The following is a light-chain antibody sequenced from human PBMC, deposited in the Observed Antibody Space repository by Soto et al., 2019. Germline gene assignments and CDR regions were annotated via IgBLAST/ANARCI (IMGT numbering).Light chain of an antibody. CDR3: QQYGGSPPYT. CDR2: GAS. V-gene: IGKV3-20*01. J-gene: IGKJ2*01. CDR1: QSVTSSY. Sequence: EIVLTQSPGTLSLSPGERATLSCRASQSVTSSYLAWYQQKPGQAPGLLIYGASSRATGIPDRFSGSGSATDFTLTISRLEPEDFAVYYCQQYGGSPPYTFGQGTNLEIK.